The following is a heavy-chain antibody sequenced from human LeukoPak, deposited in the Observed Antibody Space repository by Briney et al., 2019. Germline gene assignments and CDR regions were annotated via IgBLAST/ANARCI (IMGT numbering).Heavy chain of an antibody. CDR1: NGSVSSGGYY. CDR3: ARVAASFDY. D-gene: IGHD6-13*01. J-gene: IGHJ4*02. Sequence: SETLSLTCIVSNGSVSSGGYYWSWIRQPAGKGLEWIGRIYTSGSTNYNPSLKSRVTISADTSKNHFSLKLSSVTAADTAVYYCARVAASFDYWGQGTLVTVSS. V-gene: IGHV4-61*02. CDR2: IYTSGST.